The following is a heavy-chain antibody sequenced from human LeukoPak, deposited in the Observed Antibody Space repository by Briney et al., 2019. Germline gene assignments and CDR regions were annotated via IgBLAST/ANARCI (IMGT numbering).Heavy chain of an antibody. CDR2: INAGNGNT. D-gene: IGHD1-14*01. Sequence: ASVKVSCKASGYILTSYAMHWVRQAPGQRFEWMGWINAGNGNTKYSQKFQGRVTISRDTSASTVYMELSSLRSEDTAVYYCARDIDREFNWFDPWGQGTLVTVSS. J-gene: IGHJ5*02. CDR3: ARDIDREFNWFDP. CDR1: GYILTSYA. V-gene: IGHV1-3*01.